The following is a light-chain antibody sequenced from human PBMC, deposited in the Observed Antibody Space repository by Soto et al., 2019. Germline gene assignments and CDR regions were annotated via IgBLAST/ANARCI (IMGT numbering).Light chain of an antibody. CDR2: EVT. Sequence: QSALTQPASVSGSPGQSITISCTGSGSDVGAYNYVSWYQQHPGEVPKLMIFEVTNRPSGVSDRFSGSKSGNTASLTISSLQAEDEADYYCSSYTSSSTPVVFGGGTKVTVL. V-gene: IGLV2-14*01. J-gene: IGLJ2*01. CDR3: SSYTSSSTPVV. CDR1: GSDVGAYNY.